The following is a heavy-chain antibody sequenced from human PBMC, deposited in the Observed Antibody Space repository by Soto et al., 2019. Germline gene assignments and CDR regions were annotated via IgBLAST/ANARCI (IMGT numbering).Heavy chain of an antibody. Sequence: SGPTLVNPTQTLTLTCTFSGFSLYTSGVGVGWIHQPPGKALEWLALIYWDDDKRYSPSLKSRVTVTKDTSKTQVVLTMTNMDPVDTATYYCTHRANDGHFDYWGQGTLVTVSS. CDR2: IYWDDDK. CDR1: GFSLYTSGVG. CDR3: THRANDGHFDY. D-gene: IGHD1-1*01. J-gene: IGHJ4*02. V-gene: IGHV2-5*02.